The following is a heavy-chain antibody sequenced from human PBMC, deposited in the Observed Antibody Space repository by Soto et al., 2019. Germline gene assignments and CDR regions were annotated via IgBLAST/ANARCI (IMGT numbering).Heavy chain of an antibody. D-gene: IGHD1-1*01. CDR2: TYYRSKWYN. V-gene: IGHV6-1*01. J-gene: IGHJ4*02. CDR3: ARDIPNPVERLPYFDY. CDR1: GGSVCSNSAA. Sequence: SQALSLTCAISGGSVCSNSAAWNRFRQSPSRGLEWLGRTYYRSKWYNDYAVSVKSRITINPDTSKNQFSLQLNSVTPEDTAVYYCARDIPNPVERLPYFDYWGQGTLVTVSS.